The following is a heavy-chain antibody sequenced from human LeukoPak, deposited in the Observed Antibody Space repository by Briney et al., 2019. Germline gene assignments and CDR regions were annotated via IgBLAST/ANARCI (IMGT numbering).Heavy chain of an antibody. CDR1: GGSFSGYY. J-gene: IGHJ4*02. CDR3: ARVNCSSTSCYGGLYYFDY. Sequence: PSETLSLTCAVYGGSFSGYYWSWIRQPAGKGLEWIGRIYTSGSTNYNPSLKSRVTMSVDTSKNQFSLKLSSVTAADTAVYYCARVNCSSTSCYGGLYYFDYWGQGTLVTVSS. D-gene: IGHD2-2*01. V-gene: IGHV4-59*10. CDR2: IYTSGST.